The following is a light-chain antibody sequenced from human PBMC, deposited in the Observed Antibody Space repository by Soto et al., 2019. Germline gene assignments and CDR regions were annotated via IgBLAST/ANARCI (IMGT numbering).Light chain of an antibody. CDR3: TSYTSINTFV. CDR2: EVT. Sequence: QAVVTQPASVSGSPGQSITISCTGTINDVGGYDYVSWYQHHPGKAPKFIIYEVTNRPSGVSDRFSGSKSGDTASLTISGLRAEDEADYYCTSYTSINTFVFGTGTKLTVL. CDR1: INDVGGYDY. V-gene: IGLV2-14*01. J-gene: IGLJ1*01.